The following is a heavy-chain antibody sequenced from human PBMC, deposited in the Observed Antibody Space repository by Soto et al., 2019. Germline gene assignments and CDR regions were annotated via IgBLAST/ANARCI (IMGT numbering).Heavy chain of an antibody. Sequence: PSQTLSLTCAISGDSVSSNSAAWNWIRQSPSRGLEWLGRTYYRSKWYNDYAVSMKSRITINPDTSKNQFSLQLNSVTPEDSAVYYCAREGRLGIYYFYGMDVWGQGTTVTVSS. CDR1: GDSVSSNSAA. V-gene: IGHV6-1*01. CDR3: AREGRLGIYYFYGMDV. CDR2: TYYRSKWYN. D-gene: IGHD7-27*01. J-gene: IGHJ6*02.